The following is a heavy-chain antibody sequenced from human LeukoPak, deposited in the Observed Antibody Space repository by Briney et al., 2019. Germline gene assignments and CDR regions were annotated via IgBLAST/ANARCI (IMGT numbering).Heavy chain of an antibody. Sequence: SETLSLTCTVSGGSISSGSYYLSWIRQPAGKGLEWIGRIYTSGSTNYNPSLKSRVTISVDTSKNQFSLKLSSVTAADTAVYYCARGYYGVFDYWGQGTLVTVSS. CDR2: IYTSGST. D-gene: IGHD3-16*01. CDR3: ARGYYGVFDY. CDR1: GGSISSGSYY. J-gene: IGHJ4*02. V-gene: IGHV4-61*02.